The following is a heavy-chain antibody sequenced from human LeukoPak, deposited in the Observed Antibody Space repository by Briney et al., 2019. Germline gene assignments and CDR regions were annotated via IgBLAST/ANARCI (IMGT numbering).Heavy chain of an antibody. J-gene: IGHJ5*02. CDR3: AEDRSSLGGFDP. Sequence: GRSLRLSCAASGFTFSSYGMHWVRQAPGKGLEWVAVIWYDGSNKYYADSVKGRFTISRDNSKNTLYLQMNSLRAEDTAVYYCAEDRSSLGGFDPWGQGTLVTVSS. CDR1: GFTFSSYG. V-gene: IGHV3-33*06. D-gene: IGHD6-13*01. CDR2: IWYDGSNK.